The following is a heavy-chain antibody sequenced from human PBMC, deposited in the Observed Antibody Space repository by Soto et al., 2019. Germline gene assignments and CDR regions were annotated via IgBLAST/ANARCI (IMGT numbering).Heavy chain of an antibody. CDR2: IIPMFAAS. D-gene: IGHD5-18*01. CDR3: ARDGNFVLRGYSFGFDF. CDR1: GGAFSDFA. J-gene: IGHJ4*02. Sequence: QVQLAQSGAEVRKPGSSVKVSCRASGGAFSDFAFSWVRQAPGQGLEWMGGIIPMFAASKYAQRFQGRVSITADTSTQTVYLELSSLTPEDTAVYYCARDGNFVLRGYSFGFDFWGQGTRVIVSS. V-gene: IGHV1-69*06.